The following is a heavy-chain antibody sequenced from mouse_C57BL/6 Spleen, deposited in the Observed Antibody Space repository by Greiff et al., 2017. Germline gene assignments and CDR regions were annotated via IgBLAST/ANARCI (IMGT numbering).Heavy chain of an antibody. CDR3: ARTLIDAGYWDD. Sequence: KPGQGLEWIGDIYPGRGSTNYNEKFKSKATLTVDTSSSTAYMQLSSLTSEDSAVYYCARTLIDAGYWDDWGKGTTLTVSS. D-gene: IGHD2-3*01. V-gene: IGHV1-55*01. CDR2: IYPGRGST. J-gene: IGHJ2*01.